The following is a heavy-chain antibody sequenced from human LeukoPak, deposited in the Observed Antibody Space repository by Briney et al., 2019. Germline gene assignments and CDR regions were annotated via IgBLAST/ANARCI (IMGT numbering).Heavy chain of an antibody. D-gene: IGHD5-18*01. CDR3: ARDPGYSSPRGDY. CDR2: INPNSGGT. J-gene: IGHJ4*02. Sequence: ASVKVSCKASGFTFTDYFMHWVRQAPGQGLEWMGWINPNSGGTHYAQKFQGRVTMTRDTSISTAYMELSRLRSDDTAVYYCARDPGYSSPRGDYWGQGTLVTVSS. V-gene: IGHV1-2*02. CDR1: GFTFTDYF.